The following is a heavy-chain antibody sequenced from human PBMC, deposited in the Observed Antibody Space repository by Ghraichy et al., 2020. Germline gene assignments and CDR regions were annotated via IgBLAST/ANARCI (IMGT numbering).Heavy chain of an antibody. Sequence: GESLNISCAASGFTFSSYWMSWVRQAPGKGLEWVANIKQDGSEKYYVDSVKGRFTISRDNAKNSLYLQMNSLRAEDTAVYYCASSSGRTYPFDYWGQGTLVTVSS. J-gene: IGHJ4*02. CDR1: GFTFSSYW. V-gene: IGHV3-7*03. CDR3: ASSSGRTYPFDY. D-gene: IGHD3-22*01. CDR2: IKQDGSEK.